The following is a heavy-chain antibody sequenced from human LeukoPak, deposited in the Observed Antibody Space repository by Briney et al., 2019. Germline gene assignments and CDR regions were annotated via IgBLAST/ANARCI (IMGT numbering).Heavy chain of an antibody. CDR1: GYTFTSYG. D-gene: IGHD3-22*01. CDR3: ARDYPDYYDSSGYYPHDAFDI. CDR2: ISAYNGNT. Sequence: ASVKVSCKASGYTFTSYGISWARQAPGQGLEWMGWISAYNGNTNYAQKLQGRVTMTTDTSTSTAYMELRSLRSDDTAVYYCARDYPDYYDSSGYYPHDAFDIWGQGTMVTVSS. J-gene: IGHJ3*02. V-gene: IGHV1-18*01.